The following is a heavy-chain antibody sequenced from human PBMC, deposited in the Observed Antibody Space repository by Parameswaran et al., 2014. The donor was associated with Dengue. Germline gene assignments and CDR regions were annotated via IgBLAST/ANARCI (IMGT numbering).Heavy chain of an antibody. J-gene: IGHJ4*02. D-gene: IGHD3-3*01. CDR2: ISAYNGNT. V-gene: IGHV1-18*03. CDR3: ARFWSGYPYFDY. Sequence: WVRQAPGQGLEWMGWISAYNGNTNYAQKLQGRVTMTADTSTSTAYMELRSLRSDDMAVYYCARFWSGYPYFDYWGQGTLVTVSS.